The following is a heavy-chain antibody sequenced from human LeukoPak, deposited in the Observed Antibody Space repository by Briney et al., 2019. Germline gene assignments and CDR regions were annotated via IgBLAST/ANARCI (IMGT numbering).Heavy chain of an antibody. CDR2: ISSSGSTI. V-gene: IGHV3-11*04. D-gene: IGHD2-2*01. CDR3: ATVHSTMICLPFDY. Sequence: GGSLRLSCAASGFTFSDYYMSWIRQAPGKGLEWVSYISSSGSTIYYADSVKGRFTISRDNAKNSLYLQMNSLRAEDTAVYYCATVHSTMICLPFDYWGQGTLVTVSS. J-gene: IGHJ4*02. CDR1: GFTFSDYY.